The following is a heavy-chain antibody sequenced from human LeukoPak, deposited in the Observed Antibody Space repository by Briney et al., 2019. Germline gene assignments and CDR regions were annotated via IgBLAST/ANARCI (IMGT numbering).Heavy chain of an antibody. V-gene: IGHV1-8*03. J-gene: IGHJ4*02. CDR2: MNPNSGNT. Sequence: GASVKVSCKASGYTFTSYDINWVRQATGQGLEWMGWMNPNSGNTGYAQKFQGRVTITRNTSISTAYMELSSLRSEDTAVYYCARLYCGGDCPTAQGGYYFDYWGQGTLVTVSS. CDR3: ARLYCGGDCPTAQGGYYFDY. D-gene: IGHD2-21*02. CDR1: GYTFTSYD.